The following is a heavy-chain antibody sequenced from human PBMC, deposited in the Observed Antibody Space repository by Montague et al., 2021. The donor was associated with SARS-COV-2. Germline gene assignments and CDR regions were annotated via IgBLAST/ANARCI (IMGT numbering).Heavy chain of an antibody. Sequence: SETLSLTCIVSGGSVSSGSYYWSWIRQPPGKGLEWIGDIYYSGSTNYXXXLKSRVTISVDTSKNQFSLKVSSVTAADTAVYYCARDPWRITIFGVVTRYGMDVWGQGTTVTVSS. V-gene: IGHV4-61*01. CDR2: IYYSGST. D-gene: IGHD3-3*01. CDR1: GGSVSSGSYY. J-gene: IGHJ6*02. CDR3: ARDPWRITIFGVVTRYGMDV.